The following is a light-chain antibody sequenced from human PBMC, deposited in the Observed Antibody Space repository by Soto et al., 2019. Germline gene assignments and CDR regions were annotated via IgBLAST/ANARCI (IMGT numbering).Light chain of an antibody. J-gene: IGKJ1*01. Sequence: VLTHSAWTQTLYPGERATLSYRASQSVSSSYLAWYQQKPGQAPRLLIYGASSRATGTPDRFSGSGSGTDFTLTISRLELEDFAVYYCQQYGSSPGTLGQGTKVDIK. CDR1: QSVSSSY. V-gene: IGKV3-20*01. CDR2: GAS. CDR3: QQYGSSPGT.